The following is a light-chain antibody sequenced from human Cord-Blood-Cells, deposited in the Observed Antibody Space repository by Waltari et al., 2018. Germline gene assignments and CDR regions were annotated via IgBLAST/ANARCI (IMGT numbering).Light chain of an antibody. V-gene: IGLV1-44*01. Sequence: QSVLTQPPSASGTPGQRVTISCSGSSSTIGRNTVNWYQPLPGTAPKLLIYGNNQRPSGVPDRFSGSKSGTAAALAIRGLQSEDEADYYCAAWDDSLNGPVFGGGTKLTVL. J-gene: IGLJ3*02. CDR3: AAWDDSLNGPV. CDR1: SSTIGRNT. CDR2: GNN.